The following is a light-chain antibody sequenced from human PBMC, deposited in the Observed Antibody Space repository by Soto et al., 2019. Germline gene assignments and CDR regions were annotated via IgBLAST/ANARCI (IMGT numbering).Light chain of an antibody. CDR3: CSYAGSNTLV. J-gene: IGLJ3*02. CDR2: DVS. Sequence: QSALTQPRSVSGSPGQSVTISCTGTSSDVGGYNYVTWYQQHAGKAPKLRIYDVSKRPSGVPDRFSGSKSGNTASLTISGLQAEDEADYYCCSYAGSNTLVFGGGTKLTVL. V-gene: IGLV2-11*01. CDR1: SSDVGGYNY.